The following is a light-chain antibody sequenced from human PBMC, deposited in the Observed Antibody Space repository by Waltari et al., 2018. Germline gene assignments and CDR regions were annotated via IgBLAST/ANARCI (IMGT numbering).Light chain of an antibody. CDR3: QKYERLPAT. Sequence: EIVLTQSPGTLSLSPGERATLSCRASQSVGRALVWYQQKPGQARRLLIYDTSTRAAGRPDRFSGSRFGKDFSLTISRLEPEDFAVYYCQKYERLPATFGQGTKVEIK. J-gene: IGKJ1*01. V-gene: IGKV3-20*01. CDR2: DTS. CDR1: QSVGRA.